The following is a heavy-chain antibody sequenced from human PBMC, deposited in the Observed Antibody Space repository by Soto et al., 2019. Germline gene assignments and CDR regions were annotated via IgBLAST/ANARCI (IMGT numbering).Heavy chain of an antibody. Sequence: QVQLQESGPGLVKSSQTLSLTCTVSVDSISSGSYYWSWIRQHPGKGLEGIGYIYYSGNAYYNPSTTSRFTISVDTSKQPYSLKLSYVNAADTAVYYCARGLRGSLTRGVITAATDAFDIWGQGTMVTVSS. CDR1: VDSISSGSYY. CDR3: ARGLRGSLTRGVITAATDAFDI. CDR2: IYYSGNA. J-gene: IGHJ3*02. D-gene: IGHD3-10*01. V-gene: IGHV4-31*03.